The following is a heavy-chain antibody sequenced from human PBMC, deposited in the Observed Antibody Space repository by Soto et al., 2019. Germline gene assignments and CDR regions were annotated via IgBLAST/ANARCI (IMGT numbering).Heavy chain of an antibody. Sequence: QVTLKESGPVLVKPTETLTLTCSVSGFSLSNARVAVSWIRQPPGKALEWLAHIFSNDEKYYSTSLKTRLTTXXDXSXXQVVLTLTNMDPVDTATYYCARIPRYYDVLAGMDVWGQGTTVTVSS. J-gene: IGHJ6*02. CDR3: ARIPRYYDVLAGMDV. V-gene: IGHV2-26*01. CDR2: IFSNDEK. CDR1: GFSLSNARVA. D-gene: IGHD3-9*01.